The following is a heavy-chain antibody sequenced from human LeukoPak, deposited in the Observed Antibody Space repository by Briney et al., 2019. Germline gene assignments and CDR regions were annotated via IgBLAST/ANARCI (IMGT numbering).Heavy chain of an antibody. CDR3: ARAKIASTVIYYYMDV. CDR2: INHSGST. Sequence: PSETLSLTCAVYGGSFSGYYWSWIRQPPGKGLEWIGEINHSGSTNYNPSLKSRVTMSVDTSKNQFSLKLSSVTAADTAVYYCARAKIASTVIYYYMDVWGKGTTVTVSS. CDR1: GGSFSGYY. V-gene: IGHV4-34*01. J-gene: IGHJ6*03. D-gene: IGHD2-21*02.